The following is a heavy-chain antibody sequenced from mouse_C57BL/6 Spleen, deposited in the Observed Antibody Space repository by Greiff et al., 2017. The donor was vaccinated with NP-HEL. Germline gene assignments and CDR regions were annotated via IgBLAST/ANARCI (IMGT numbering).Heavy chain of an antibody. CDR3: ARSPYYYGSSYGYYFDY. V-gene: IGHV1-76*01. D-gene: IGHD1-1*01. J-gene: IGHJ2*01. Sequence: VKLMESGAELVRPGASVKLSCKASGYTFTDYYINWVKQRPGQGLEWIARIYPGSGNTYYNEKFKGKATLTAEKSSSTAYMQLSSLTSEDSAVYFCARSPYYYGSSYGYYFDYWGQGTTLTVSS. CDR2: IYPGSGNT. CDR1: GYTFTDYY.